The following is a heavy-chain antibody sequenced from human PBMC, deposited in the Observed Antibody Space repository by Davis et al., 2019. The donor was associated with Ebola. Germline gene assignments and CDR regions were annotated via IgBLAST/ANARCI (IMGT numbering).Heavy chain of an antibody. Sequence: GGSLRLSCAASGFTFSSYGMHWVRQAPGKGLEWVAVISYDGSNKYYADSVKGRFTISRDNSKNTLYLQMNSLRAEDTAVYYCARDITMVLGSWFDPWGQGTLVTVSS. CDR2: ISYDGSNK. CDR1: GFTFSSYG. V-gene: IGHV3-30*03. D-gene: IGHD3-10*01. J-gene: IGHJ5*02. CDR3: ARDITMVLGSWFDP.